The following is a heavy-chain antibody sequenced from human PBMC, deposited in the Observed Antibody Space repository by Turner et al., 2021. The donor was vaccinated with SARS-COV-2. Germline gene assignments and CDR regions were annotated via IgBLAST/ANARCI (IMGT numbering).Heavy chain of an antibody. Sequence: QVQLVQSGAEVKKPGASVKVSCKASGYTFTSYGISWVRQAPGQGLEWMGWISAYNGNTNYSQKLQGRVTMTTDTSTSTAYMELRSLRSDDTALYYCARYIRGDGAALAFDIWGQGTMVTISS. CDR2: ISAYNGNT. D-gene: IGHD1-26*01. CDR1: GYTFTSYG. CDR3: ARYIRGDGAALAFDI. V-gene: IGHV1-18*04. J-gene: IGHJ3*02.